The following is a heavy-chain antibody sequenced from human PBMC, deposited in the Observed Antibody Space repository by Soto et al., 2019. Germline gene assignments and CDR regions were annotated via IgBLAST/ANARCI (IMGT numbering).Heavy chain of an antibody. CDR3: ARVSGGGIDSRPDCAFDI. V-gene: IGHV4-59*08. D-gene: IGHD3-10*01. J-gene: IGHJ3*02. CDR2: IYYSGST. CDR1: GGSISRYY. Sequence: PSEALSLTCTVSGGSISRYYWSWIRQPPGKGLEWIGYIYYSGSTNYNPSLKSRVTISVDTSKNQFSLKLSSVTAADTAVYYCARVSGGGIDSRPDCAFDIWGQGTMVTVSS.